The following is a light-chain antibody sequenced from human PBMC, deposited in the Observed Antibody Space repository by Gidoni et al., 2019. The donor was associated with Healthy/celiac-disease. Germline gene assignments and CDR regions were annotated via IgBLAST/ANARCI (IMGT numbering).Light chain of an antibody. J-gene: IGLJ3*02. CDR3: MIWHSSARV. Sequence: QAVLTQPASLSASPGASARLTCTLRSGINVGTYRIYWYQQKPGSPPQYLLRYKSDSDKQQGSGVPSRFSGSKDASANAGILLISGLQSEDEADYYCMIWHSSARVFGGGTKLTVL. CDR1: SGINVGTYR. CDR2: YKSDSDK. V-gene: IGLV5-45*01.